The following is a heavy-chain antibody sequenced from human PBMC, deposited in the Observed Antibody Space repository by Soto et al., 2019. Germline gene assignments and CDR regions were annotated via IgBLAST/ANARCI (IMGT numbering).Heavy chain of an antibody. CDR1: GFTFSTYA. CDR2: ISYDGSNK. Sequence: QVQLVESGGGMVQPGRSLRLSCAASGFTFSTYAMHWVRQAPGKGLEWVAVISYDGSNKYYADSVEGRFTISRDNSKNTLYLQMNSLRAEDTAVYYCARDKRDLRFLEWSYYFGYWGQGTLVTVSS. CDR3: ARDKRDLRFLEWSYYFGY. V-gene: IGHV3-30-3*01. D-gene: IGHD3-3*01. J-gene: IGHJ4*02.